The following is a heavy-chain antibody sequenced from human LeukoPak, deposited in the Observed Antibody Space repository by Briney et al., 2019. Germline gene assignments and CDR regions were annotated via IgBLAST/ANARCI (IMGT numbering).Heavy chain of an antibody. CDR3: AKDKSSSWYGPVGY. D-gene: IGHD6-13*01. CDR2: IRYDGSNK. Sequence: GGSLRLSCAASGFTFSSYGMHWVRQAPGKGLEWVAFIRYDGSNKYYADSVKGRFTISRDNSKNTLYLQMNSPRAEDTAVYYCAKDKSSSWYGPVGYWGQGTLVTVSS. V-gene: IGHV3-30*02. CDR1: GFTFSSYG. J-gene: IGHJ4*02.